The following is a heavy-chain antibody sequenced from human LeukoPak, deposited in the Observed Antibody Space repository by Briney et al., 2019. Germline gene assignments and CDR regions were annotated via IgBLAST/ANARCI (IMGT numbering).Heavy chain of an antibody. Sequence: GRSLRLSCAASGFTFSSYGMHWVRQAPGKGLEWVAVISYDGSNKYYADSVKGRFTISRDNSKNTLYLQMNSLRAEDTAVYYCAREDATSYYYDSSGYPLLSYWGQGTLVTVSS. CDR2: ISYDGSNK. CDR3: AREDATSYYYDSSGYPLLSY. D-gene: IGHD3-22*01. J-gene: IGHJ4*02. CDR1: GFTFSSYG. V-gene: IGHV3-30*03.